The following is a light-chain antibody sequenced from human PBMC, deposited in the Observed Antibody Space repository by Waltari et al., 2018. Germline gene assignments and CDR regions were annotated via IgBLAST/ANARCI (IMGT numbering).Light chain of an antibody. CDR2: GAS. Sequence: EIVLTQSPGTLSLSPGERATLSCRASHGLSGSHLAWYQQKPGQTPMLLIYGASSRASGIPDRFSGGGSGTDFTLTITSLEPEDFAVYSCQQYDASPVTFGQGTRVEIK. CDR3: QQYDASPVT. V-gene: IGKV3-20*01. CDR1: HGLSGSH. J-gene: IGKJ1*01.